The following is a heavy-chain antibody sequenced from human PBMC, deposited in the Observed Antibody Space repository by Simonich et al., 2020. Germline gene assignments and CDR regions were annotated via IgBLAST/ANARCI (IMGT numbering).Heavy chain of an antibody. V-gene: IGHV1-8*03. Sequence: QVQLVQSGAEVKKPGASVKVSCKASGYTFTSYDINWVRQATGQGLRWMRRRNPNSGKTGLAKKCQGRATITRNTSRSTAYMELSSLRSEDTAVYYCARARYCSSTSCYNWFDPWGQGTLVTVSS. J-gene: IGHJ5*02. CDR3: ARARYCSSTSCYNWFDP. CDR2: RNPNSGKT. D-gene: IGHD2-2*01. CDR1: GYTFTSYD.